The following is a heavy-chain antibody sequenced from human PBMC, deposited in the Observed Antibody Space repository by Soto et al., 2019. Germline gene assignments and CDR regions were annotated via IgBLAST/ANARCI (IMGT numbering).Heavy chain of an antibody. CDR2: IRSKANSYAT. CDR3: TSSPDPRVATIPQMG. Sequence: GGSLRLSCASSGFTFSGSAMHLVRQASGKGLEWVGRIRSKANSYATAYAASVKGRFTISRDDSKNTAYLQMNSLKTEDTAVYYCTSSPDPRVATIPQMGWGQGTLVTVSS. CDR1: GFTFSGSA. J-gene: IGHJ4*02. D-gene: IGHD5-12*01. V-gene: IGHV3-73*01.